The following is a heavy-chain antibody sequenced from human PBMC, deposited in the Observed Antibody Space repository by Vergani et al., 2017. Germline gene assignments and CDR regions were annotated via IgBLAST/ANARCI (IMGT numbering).Heavy chain of an antibody. CDR2: ISAYNGNT. Sequence: QVQLVQSGAEVKTPGASVKVSCKASGYTFTSYGISWVRQAPGQGLEWMGWISAYNGNTNYAQKLQGRVTMTTDTSTSTAYMELSRLRSDDTAVYYCARVTKGSAVTTSFVYWGQGTLVTVSS. V-gene: IGHV1-18*01. J-gene: IGHJ4*02. CDR1: GYTFTSYG. D-gene: IGHD4-17*01. CDR3: ARVTKGSAVTTSFVY.